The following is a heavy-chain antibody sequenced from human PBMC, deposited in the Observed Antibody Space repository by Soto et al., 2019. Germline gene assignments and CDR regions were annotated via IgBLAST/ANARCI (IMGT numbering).Heavy chain of an antibody. CDR1: GDTFTDYY. J-gene: IGHJ4*02. D-gene: IGHD2-21*02. V-gene: IGHV1-46*01. Sequence: QVQLVRSGAEVKKPGTSVKVSCKASGDTFTDYYIHWVRQAPGQGLEWMGTVNPSGGHTTYAQHFLGRRTMTRDTSTSTPYRGRTSLTSEDTAVYYCARGGHVVVVTAALDFWGQGTLVTVSS. CDR2: VNPSGGHT. CDR3: ARGGHVVVVTAALDF.